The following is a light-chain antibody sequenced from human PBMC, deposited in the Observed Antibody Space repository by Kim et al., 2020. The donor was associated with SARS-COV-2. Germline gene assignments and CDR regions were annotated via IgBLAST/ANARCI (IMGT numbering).Light chain of an antibody. CDR3: QSFDLGLNMII. J-gene: IGLJ2*01. CDR1: RSNFGAGYD. Sequence: QSVLTQPPSVSGAPGQSVTISCTGSRSNFGAGYDVHWYQQFPGTAPKLLIYHNTNRPSGVPDRFSGSRSGTSASLAITGLQAEDEADYYCQSFDLGLNMIIIGGGTKLTVL. V-gene: IGLV1-40*01. CDR2: HNT.